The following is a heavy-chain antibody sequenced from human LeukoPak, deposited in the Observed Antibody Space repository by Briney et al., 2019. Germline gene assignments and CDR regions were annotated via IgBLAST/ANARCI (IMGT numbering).Heavy chain of an antibody. CDR1: GGSFSRYY. J-gene: IGHJ4*02. Sequence: SETLSLTCAVYGGSFSRYYWSWIRQPPGKGLEWIGEINHSGSTNYNPSLKSRVTISVDTSKNQFSLKLSSVTAADTAVYYCASDFGDGYNYYFDYWGQGTLVTVSS. CDR2: INHSGST. CDR3: ASDFGDGYNYYFDY. V-gene: IGHV4-34*01. D-gene: IGHD5-24*01.